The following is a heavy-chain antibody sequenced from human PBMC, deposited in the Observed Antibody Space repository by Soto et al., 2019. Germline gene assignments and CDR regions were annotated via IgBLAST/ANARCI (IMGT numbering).Heavy chain of an antibody. D-gene: IGHD2-15*01. J-gene: IGHJ4*02. V-gene: IGHV4-34*01. CDR3: ARGQYCSGGSCYRYYFDY. CDR1: GGSFSGYY. Sequence: QVQLQQWGAGLLKPSETMSLTCAVYGGSFSGYYWSWIRQPPGKGLEWIGEINHSGSTNYNPSLKRRVTISVYTDKNQFSLKLSSVTAADAAVYYCARGQYCSGGSCYRYYFDYWGQGTLVTVSS. CDR2: INHSGST.